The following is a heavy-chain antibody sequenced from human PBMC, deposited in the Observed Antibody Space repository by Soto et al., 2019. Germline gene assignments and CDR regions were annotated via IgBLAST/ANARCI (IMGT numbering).Heavy chain of an antibody. V-gene: IGHV3-7*01. D-gene: IGHD6-13*01. CDR2: MNRDGSEK. CDR1: GFTFSSYW. Sequence: PGGSLRLSCAASGFTFSSYWMTWARQAPGKGLEWVASMNRDGSEKRYVDSVEGRFTISRDNAKNSLFLQMNSLSPDDTAVYYCGRDAGRRFDYWVQGSLVTVSS. CDR3: GRDAGRRFDY. J-gene: IGHJ4*02.